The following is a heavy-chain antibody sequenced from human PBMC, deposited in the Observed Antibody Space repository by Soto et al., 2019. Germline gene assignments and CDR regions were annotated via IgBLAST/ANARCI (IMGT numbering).Heavy chain of an antibody. CDR1: GYSFTSYW. D-gene: IGHD3-9*01. CDR2: IYPGDSDT. V-gene: IGHV5-51*01. J-gene: IGHJ3*02. Sequence: GESLKISCKASGYSFTSYWIVWVRQMPGKGLEWMGIIYPGDSDTRYSPSFQGQVSISADKSTSTVYLQWISLKASDTAMYYCARQLIPRYFDWLLFYAFNIWGPGTRVTGSS. CDR3: ARQLIPRYFDWLLFYAFNI.